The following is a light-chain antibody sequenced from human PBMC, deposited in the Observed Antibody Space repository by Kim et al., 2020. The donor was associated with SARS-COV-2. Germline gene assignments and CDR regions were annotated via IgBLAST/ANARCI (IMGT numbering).Light chain of an antibody. CDR1: SGSISSSY. V-gene: IGLV6-57*01. CDR3: QSSDSRRLAV. Sequence: TVTISCTRSSGSISSSYVQWYQQRPGSSPTTVIFEDNRRPSGVPDRFSGSIDSSSNSASLTISGLQTEDEADYYCQSSDSRRLAVFGGGTKLTVL. CDR2: EDN. J-gene: IGLJ3*02.